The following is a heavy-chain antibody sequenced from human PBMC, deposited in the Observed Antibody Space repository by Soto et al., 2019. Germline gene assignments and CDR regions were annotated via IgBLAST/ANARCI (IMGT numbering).Heavy chain of an antibody. D-gene: IGHD2-2*01. CDR3: AKTGFGRYCSSTSCLHFDY. Sequence: EVQVLESGGGLVQPGGSLRLSCVASGFTFTTYAMTWVRQAPGKGLEWVSIISGSGGSTHYADSVKGRFIISRDNSKKTLYLQRNGLRAEDTAVYYCAKTGFGRYCSSTSCLHFDYWGQGTLVTVPS. J-gene: IGHJ4*02. CDR2: ISGSGGST. V-gene: IGHV3-23*01. CDR1: GFTFTTYA.